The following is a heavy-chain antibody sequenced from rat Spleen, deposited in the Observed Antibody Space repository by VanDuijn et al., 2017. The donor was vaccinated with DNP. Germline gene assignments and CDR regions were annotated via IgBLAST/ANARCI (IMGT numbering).Heavy chain of an antibody. V-gene: IGHV5-46*01. CDR1: GFTFSSFP. D-gene: IGHD1-1*01. Sequence: EVQLVESGGGLVQPGRSMKLSCAASGFTFSSFPMAWVRQAPTKGLEWVATISTRGGSTYYRDSVKGRFTISRDNAKSTLYLQMNSLRSEDTATYYCTRAGVQWYYFDYWGQGVMVTVSS. CDR2: ISTRGGST. J-gene: IGHJ2*01. CDR3: TRAGVQWYYFDY.